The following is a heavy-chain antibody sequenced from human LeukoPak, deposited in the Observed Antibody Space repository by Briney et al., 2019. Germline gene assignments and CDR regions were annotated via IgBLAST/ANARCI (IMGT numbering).Heavy chain of an antibody. CDR2: TSTYNDET. CDR3: ARDPYHKILPGYGSAMGH. J-gene: IGHJ4*02. D-gene: IGHD3-9*01. Sequence: ASVKVSCKASGYTFTSYYMHWVRQAPGQGLEWMGWTSTYNDETAYARKFQDRLTMTTDTSTSTAYLELRSLRSDDTAMYYCARDPYHKILPGYGSAMGHWGQGILVTVSS. V-gene: IGHV1-18*04. CDR1: GYTFTSYY.